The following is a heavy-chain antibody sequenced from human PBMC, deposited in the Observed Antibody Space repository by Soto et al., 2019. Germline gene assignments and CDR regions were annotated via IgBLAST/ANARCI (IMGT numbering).Heavy chain of an antibody. Sequence: PSETLSLTCAVSGGSISSSNWWSWVRQPPGKGLEWIGEIYHSGSTNYNPSLKSRVTISVDKSKNQFSLKLSSVTAADTAVYYCARVQQLYYYYYGMDVWGQGTKVTVSS. CDR1: GGSISSSNW. D-gene: IGHD1-1*01. CDR3: ARVQQLYYYYYGMDV. V-gene: IGHV4-4*02. CDR2: IYHSGST. J-gene: IGHJ6*02.